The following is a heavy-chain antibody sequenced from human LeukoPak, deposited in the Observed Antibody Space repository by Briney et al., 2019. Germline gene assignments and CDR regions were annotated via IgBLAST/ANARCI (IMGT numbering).Heavy chain of an antibody. V-gene: IGHV4-59*01. CDR2: IYYSGST. CDR1: GGSISSYY. J-gene: IGHJ3*02. CDR3: ARSERGAFDI. Sequence: SETRSLTCTVSGGSISSYYWSWIRQPPGKGLEWIGYIYYSGSTNYNPSLKSRVTISVDTSKNQFSLKLISVTAADTAVYYCARSERGAFDIWGQGTMVTVSS.